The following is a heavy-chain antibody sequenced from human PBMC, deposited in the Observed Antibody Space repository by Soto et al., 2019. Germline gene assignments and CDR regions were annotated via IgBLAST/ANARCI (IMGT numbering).Heavy chain of an antibody. CDR2: IIPIFGTA. V-gene: IGHV1-69*13. CDR1: GGTFSSYA. CDR3: ATDYYDSSGYPNFDY. Sequence: ASVKVSCKASGGTFSSYAISWVRQAPGQGLEWMGGIIPIFGTANYAQKFQGRVTITADESTSTAYMELSSLRSEDTAVYYCATDYYDSSGYPNFDYWGQGTLVTVSS. D-gene: IGHD3-22*01. J-gene: IGHJ4*02.